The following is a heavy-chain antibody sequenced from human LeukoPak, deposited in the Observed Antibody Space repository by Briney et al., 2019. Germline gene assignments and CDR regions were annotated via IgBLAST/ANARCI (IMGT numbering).Heavy chain of an antibody. Sequence: PSGTLSLTCGVSGGSISNTNWWSWVRQPPGQGLEWIGSIYYSGSTYYNPSLKSRVTISVDTSKNQFSLKLSSVTAADTAVYYCARQSGGSRYWGQGTLVTVSS. CDR2: IYYSGST. CDR1: GGSISNTNW. CDR3: ARQSGGSRY. V-gene: IGHV4-4*02. D-gene: IGHD2-15*01. J-gene: IGHJ4*02.